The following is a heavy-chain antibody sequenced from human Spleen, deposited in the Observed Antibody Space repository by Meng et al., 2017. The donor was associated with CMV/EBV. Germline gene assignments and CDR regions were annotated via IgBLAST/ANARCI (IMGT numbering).Heavy chain of an antibody. D-gene: IGHD1-26*01. Sequence: QVQLQQWGAGLLKPSETLSLTCAVYGGSFSGYYWSWIRQPPGKGLEWIGEINHSGSTNYNPSLKSRVTISVDTSKNQFSLKLSSVTAADTAVYYCARGDGGYRTPVGYWGQGTLVTVSS. CDR3: ARGDGGYRTPVGY. CDR2: INHSGST. J-gene: IGHJ4*02. V-gene: IGHV4-34*01. CDR1: GGSFSGYY.